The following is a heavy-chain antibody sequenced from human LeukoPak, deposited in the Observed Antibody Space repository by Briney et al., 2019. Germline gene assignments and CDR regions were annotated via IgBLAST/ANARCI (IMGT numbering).Heavy chain of an antibody. J-gene: IGHJ2*01. CDR3: ARDPSIWYFDL. CDR2: IYHSGST. Sequence: SETLSLTCSVSADSFTSGYFWAWVRQSPGKGLEWIGSIYHSGSTYYNPSLKSRVTISVDTSKNQFSLNLSSVTVADTAIYYWARDPSIWYFDLWGRGSLVTVSS. CDR1: ADSFTSGYF. V-gene: IGHV4-38-2*02.